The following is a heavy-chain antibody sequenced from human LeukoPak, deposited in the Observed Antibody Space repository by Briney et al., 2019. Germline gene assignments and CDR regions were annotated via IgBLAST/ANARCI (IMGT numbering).Heavy chain of an antibody. CDR3: ARNSRVYYFDY. CDR1: GFTFSNYW. J-gene: IGHJ4*02. Sequence: GSLRLSCAASGFTFSNYWMSWVRQAPGKGLEWVANIKQDGSDKNYVDSVKGRFTISRDNAKNSVFLQMNSLRAEDTAVYYCARNSRVYYFDYWGQGTLVTVSS. V-gene: IGHV3-7*01. D-gene: IGHD3-10*01. CDR2: IKQDGSDK.